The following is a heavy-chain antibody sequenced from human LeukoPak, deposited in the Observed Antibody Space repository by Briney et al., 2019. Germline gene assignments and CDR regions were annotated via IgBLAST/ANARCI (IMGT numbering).Heavy chain of an antibody. CDR2: INPNSGGT. V-gene: IGHV1-2*04. CDR1: GYTFTGYY. J-gene: IGHJ6*02. D-gene: IGHD3-10*01. CDR3: ARDLGGSTSAYYGSGSYYNYYYGMDV. Sequence: GASVKVSCKASGYTFTGYYMHWVRQAPGQGLEWMGWINPNSGGTNYAQKFQGWVTMTRDTSISTAYMELSRLRSDDTAVYYCARDLGGSTSAYYGSGSYYNYYYGMDVWGQGTTVTVSS.